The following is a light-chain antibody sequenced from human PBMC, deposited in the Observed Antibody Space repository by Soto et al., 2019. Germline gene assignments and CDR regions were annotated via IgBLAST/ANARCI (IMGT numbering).Light chain of an antibody. CDR3: QQYNSYPWP. Sequence: DIQMTQSPYTLSASVGDRVTITCRASQSISSWLAWYQQKPGKAPKLLIYDASSLESGVPSRFSGSGSGTEFTLTISSLQPDDFATYYCQQYNSYPWPFGQGTKVDI. J-gene: IGKJ1*01. CDR2: DAS. V-gene: IGKV1-5*01. CDR1: QSISSW.